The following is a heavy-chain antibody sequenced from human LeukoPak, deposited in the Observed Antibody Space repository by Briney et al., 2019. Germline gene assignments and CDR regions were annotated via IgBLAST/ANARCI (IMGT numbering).Heavy chain of an antibody. D-gene: IGHD3-22*01. Sequence: SETLSLTCTVSGGSISSSSYYWGWIRQPPGKGLEWIGSIYYSGSTYYNPSLKSRVTISVDTSKNQFSLKLSSVTAADTAVYYCVRGYSSSPPLLWGQGTLVTVSS. CDR1: GGSISSSSYY. V-gene: IGHV4-39*07. J-gene: IGHJ4*02. CDR3: VRGYSSSPPLL. CDR2: IYYSGST.